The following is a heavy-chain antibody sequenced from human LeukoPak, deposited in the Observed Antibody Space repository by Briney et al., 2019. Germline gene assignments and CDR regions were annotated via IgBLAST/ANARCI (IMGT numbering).Heavy chain of an antibody. J-gene: IGHJ6*02. CDR1: GFTVSSNY. V-gene: IGHV3-53*01. D-gene: IGHD3-10*01. CDR3: ARPTSGVRLGMDV. CDR2: IYSGGST. Sequence: PGGSLRLSCAASGFTVSSNYMSWVRQAPGKGLELVSVIYSGGSTYYADSVKGRFTISRDNPKNTLYLQMNSLRAEDTAVYYCARPTSGVRLGMDVWGQGTTVTVSS.